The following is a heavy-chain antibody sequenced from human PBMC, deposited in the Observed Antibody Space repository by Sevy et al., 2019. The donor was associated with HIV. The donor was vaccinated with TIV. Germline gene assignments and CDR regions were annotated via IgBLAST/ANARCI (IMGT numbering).Heavy chain of an antibody. V-gene: IGHV4-31*03. Sequence: SETLSLTCTVSGGSISSGGYYWSWIRQHPGKGLEWIGYIYYSGSTYYNPSLKSRVTISVDTSKNQHSLMLSSVTAADTALYYCARELTPCTVTTGNYFDYWGQGTLVTVSS. J-gene: IGHJ4*02. CDR3: ARELTPCTVTTGNYFDY. D-gene: IGHD4-17*01. CDR2: IYYSGST. CDR1: GGSISSGGYY.